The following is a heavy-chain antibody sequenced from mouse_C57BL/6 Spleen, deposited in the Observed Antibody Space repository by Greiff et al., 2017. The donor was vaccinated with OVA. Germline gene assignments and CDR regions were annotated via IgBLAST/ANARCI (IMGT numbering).Heavy chain of an antibody. Sequence: VMLVESGAELVKPGASVKISCKASGYAFSSYWMNWVKQRPGKGLEWIGQIYPGDGDTNYNGKFKGKATLTADKSSSTAYMQLSSLTSEDSAVYFCARYTTVVAHWYFDVWGTGTTVTVSS. CDR1: GYAFSSYW. V-gene: IGHV1-80*01. CDR2: IYPGDGDT. D-gene: IGHD1-1*01. CDR3: ARYTTVVAHWYFDV. J-gene: IGHJ1*03.